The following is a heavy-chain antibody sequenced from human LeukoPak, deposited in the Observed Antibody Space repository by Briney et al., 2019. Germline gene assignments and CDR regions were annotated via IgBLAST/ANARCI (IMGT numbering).Heavy chain of an antibody. D-gene: IGHD1-26*01. Sequence: GGSLRLSCAASGFTFSSYAMHWVRQAPGKGLEWVAVISYDGSNKYYADSVKGRFTISRDTSKNTLSLQMNSLRADDTAVYYCARDLAVVGAIDYWSQGTLVTVSS. CDR3: ARDLAVVGAIDY. J-gene: IGHJ4*02. CDR2: ISYDGSNK. V-gene: IGHV3-30-3*01. CDR1: GFTFSSYA.